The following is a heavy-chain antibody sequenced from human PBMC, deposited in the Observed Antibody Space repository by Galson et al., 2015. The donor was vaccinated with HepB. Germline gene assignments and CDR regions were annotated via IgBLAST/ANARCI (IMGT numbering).Heavy chain of an antibody. CDR2: ISPYNRKT. CDR1: GYSFSTYS. D-gene: IGHD2-15*01. Sequence: SVKVSCKASGYSFSTYSITWVRQAPGQGLEWMGWISPYNRKTDYAQKFQGRVSMTTDTPTTTAFMELRSLRSDDTAVYYCARGALVAVVGGTQNNWFRPCGQKTLVTVSS. J-gene: IGHJ5*02. V-gene: IGHV1-18*01. CDR3: ARGALVAVVGGTQNNWFRP.